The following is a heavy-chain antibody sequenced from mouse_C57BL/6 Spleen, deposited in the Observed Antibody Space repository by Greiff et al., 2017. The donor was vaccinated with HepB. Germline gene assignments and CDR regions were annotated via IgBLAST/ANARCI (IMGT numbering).Heavy chain of an antibody. V-gene: IGHV1-69*01. J-gene: IGHJ1*03. CDR3: AMRTTARGWYFDV. CDR1: GYTFTSYW. Sequence: QVQLQQPGAELVMPGASVKLSCKASGYTFTSYWMHWVKQRPGQGLEWIGEIDPSDSYTNYNQKFKGKSTLTVDKSSSTAYMQLSSLTSEDSAVYSCAMRTTARGWYFDVWGTGTTVTVSS. D-gene: IGHD1-2*01. CDR2: IDPSDSYT.